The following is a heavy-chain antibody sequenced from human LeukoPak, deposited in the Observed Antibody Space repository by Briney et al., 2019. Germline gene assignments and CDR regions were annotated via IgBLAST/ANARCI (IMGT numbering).Heavy chain of an antibody. CDR3: ARRNKYGSGSYYP. J-gene: IGHJ5*02. Sequence: PSETLSLTCTVSGGSISTSDYYWGWVRQPPGKGLEWIGSMRYTGTTYYNPSLKSRVTISVDTSKNQLSLKLSSVTAADTAVYYCARRNKYGSGSYYPRGQGTLVTVSS. D-gene: IGHD3-10*01. CDR2: MRYTGTT. V-gene: IGHV4-39*01. CDR1: GGSISTSDYY.